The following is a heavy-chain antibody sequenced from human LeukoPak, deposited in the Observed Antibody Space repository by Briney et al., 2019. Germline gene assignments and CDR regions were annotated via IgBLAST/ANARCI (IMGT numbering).Heavy chain of an antibody. J-gene: IGHJ3*02. D-gene: IGHD2/OR15-2a*01. Sequence: SETLSLTCTVSGXSISNYFWSWIRQPPGKGLEWIGYIYYSGSPNYNPSLKSRVTISVDTSKNQFSLKLSSVTAADTAVYYCARHEYAWRGAFDIWGQGTMVTVSS. V-gene: IGHV4-59*08. CDR1: GXSISNYF. CDR3: ARHEYAWRGAFDI. CDR2: IYYSGSP.